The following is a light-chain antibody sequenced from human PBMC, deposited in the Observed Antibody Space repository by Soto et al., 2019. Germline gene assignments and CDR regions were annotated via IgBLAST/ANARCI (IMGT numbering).Light chain of an antibody. Sequence: QSVLTQPASVSGSPGQSITISCTGTSNDIGVYNYVSWYQQHPGKAPKLLIYEVSDRPSGVSNRFSGSKSDNSASLTISGLQAEDEADYYCNSFTTSTTWVFGGGTKVTVL. CDR3: NSFTTSTTWV. J-gene: IGLJ3*02. CDR2: EVS. CDR1: SNDIGVYNY. V-gene: IGLV2-14*01.